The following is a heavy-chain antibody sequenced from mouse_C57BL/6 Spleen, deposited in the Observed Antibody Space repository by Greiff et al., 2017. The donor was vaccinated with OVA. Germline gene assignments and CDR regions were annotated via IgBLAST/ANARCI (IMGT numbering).Heavy chain of an antibody. CDR3: TPAGSLWYFDV. CDR2: IDPETGGT. J-gene: IGHJ1*03. V-gene: IGHV1-15*01. Sequence: VQLQQSGAELVRPGASVTLSCKASGYTFTDYEMHWVKQTPVHGLEWIGAIDPETGGTAYNQKFKGKAILTADKSSSTAYMELRSLTSEDSAVYSCTPAGSLWYFDVWGTGTTVTVSS. CDR1: GYTFTDYE.